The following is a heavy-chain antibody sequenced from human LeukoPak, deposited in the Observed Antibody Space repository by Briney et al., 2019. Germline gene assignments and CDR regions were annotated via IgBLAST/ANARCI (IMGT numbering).Heavy chain of an antibody. J-gene: IGHJ4*02. CDR2: IGWNSGSI. D-gene: IGHD5-24*01. V-gene: IGHV3-9*01. CDR3: AKDGRWLQLEYYFDY. CDR1: GFTFDDYA. Sequence: LSGRSLRLSCAASGFTFDDYAMHWVRQAPGKGLEWVSTIGWNSGSIGYADSVKGRFTISRDSAKNSLYLQMNSLRAEDTAFYYCAKDGRWLQLEYYFDYWGQGTLVTVSS.